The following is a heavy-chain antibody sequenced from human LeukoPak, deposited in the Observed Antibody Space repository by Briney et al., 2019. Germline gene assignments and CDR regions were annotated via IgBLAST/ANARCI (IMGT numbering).Heavy chain of an antibody. D-gene: IGHD2-15*01. CDR2: ISGSGGST. J-gene: IGHJ1*01. V-gene: IGHV3-23*01. Sequence: GGSLRLSCAASGFTFSSYAMSWVRQAPGKGLEWVSAISGSGGSTYYADSVKGRFTISRDNSKNTLYLQTNSLRAEDTAVYYCAKDREVAATLYAEYFQHWGQGTLVTVSS. CDR3: AKDREVAATLYAEYFQH. CDR1: GFTFSSYA.